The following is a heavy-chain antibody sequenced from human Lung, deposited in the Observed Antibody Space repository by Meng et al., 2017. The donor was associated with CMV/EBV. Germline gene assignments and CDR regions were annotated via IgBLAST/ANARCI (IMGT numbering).Heavy chain of an antibody. J-gene: IGHJ5*01. D-gene: IGHD2-2*02. V-gene: IGHV1-69*10. Sequence: SXXVSXKASGGTFSSYAISWVRQAPGQGLEWMGVIIPTLGIANYAQKFQGRVTITADKSTSTAYMELSSLRSEDTAVYYCARGGTVVPAAIRGRGWFDSWXQGTLVTVSS. CDR2: IIPTLGIA. CDR3: ARGGTVVPAAIRGRGWFDS. CDR1: GGTFSSYA.